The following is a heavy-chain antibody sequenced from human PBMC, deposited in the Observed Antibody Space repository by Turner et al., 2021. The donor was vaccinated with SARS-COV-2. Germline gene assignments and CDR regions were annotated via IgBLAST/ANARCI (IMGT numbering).Heavy chain of an antibody. CDR3: VRDWDESTNRYSGLAS. CDR2: MWYDGSII. J-gene: IGHJ5*01. CDR1: GFTFIPYV. Sequence: VVQPGESLGLSCAASGFTFIPYVMHWVRQAPVKGLEWVAVMWYDGSIIFYADSVKCRFTISRDNSENTIYLQLTSLRAEDTALYYCVRDWDESTNRYSGLASWGQGTQVTVFS. D-gene: IGHD2-8*01. V-gene: IGHV3-33*01.